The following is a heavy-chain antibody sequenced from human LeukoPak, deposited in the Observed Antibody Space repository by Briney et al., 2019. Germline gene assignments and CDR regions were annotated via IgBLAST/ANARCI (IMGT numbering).Heavy chain of an antibody. J-gene: IGHJ6*03. CDR1: GFTPSRYS. Sequence: GDSLSLSRAASGFTPSRYSMNWVGQAPGQGVEWVSSISRSSSYIYYADSVKARFTISRDNAKKSMNLQMNSLRVEATAVYYFAGGDSERYGLGYYYMDVWGKGTTVTVSS. V-gene: IGHV3-21*01. CDR3: AGGDSERYGLGYYYMDV. CDR2: ISRSSSYI. D-gene: IGHD1-26*01.